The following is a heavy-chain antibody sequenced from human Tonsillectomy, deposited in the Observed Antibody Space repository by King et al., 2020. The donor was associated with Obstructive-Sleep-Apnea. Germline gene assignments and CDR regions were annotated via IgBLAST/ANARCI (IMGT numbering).Heavy chain of an antibody. Sequence: MQLQESGPGLVKPSETLSLTCTVSGGSISSYYWSWIRPPPGKGLEWIGYIYYSGSTNYNPSLKSRVTISVDTSKNQFSLKLSSVTAADTAVYYCARDAPCSVGGCYGRGSYSSGMDVWGQGTTVTVSS. CDR1: GGSISSYY. CDR3: ARDAPCSVGGCYGRGSYSSGMDV. J-gene: IGHJ6*02. V-gene: IGHV4-59*01. D-gene: IGHD2-15*01. CDR2: IYYSGST.